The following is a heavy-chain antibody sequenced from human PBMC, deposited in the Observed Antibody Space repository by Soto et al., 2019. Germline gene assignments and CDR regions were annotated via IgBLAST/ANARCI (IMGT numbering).Heavy chain of an antibody. CDR1: GDSISSADYY. CDR2: IFYSGTT. Sequence: SETLSLTCTVSGDSISSADYYWSWIRQTPGKGLEWIGHIFYSGTTYYNPSLKSRLTISVDTPKNHFSLRLTSVTAADTAVYYCARDLWVEPELYYYGMDVWGQGTTVTVSS. J-gene: IGHJ6*02. CDR3: ARDLWVEPELYYYGMDV. V-gene: IGHV4-30-4*01. D-gene: IGHD1-1*01.